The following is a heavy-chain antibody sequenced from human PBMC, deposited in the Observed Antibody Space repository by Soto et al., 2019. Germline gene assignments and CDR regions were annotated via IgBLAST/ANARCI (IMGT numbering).Heavy chain of an antibody. D-gene: IGHD2-2*01. CDR1: GFTFSDYY. CDR3: ARDGGGVPAANYYYYYGMDV. V-gene: IGHV3-11*04. CDR2: ISSSGSTI. Sequence: GGSLRLSCAASGFTFSDYYMSWIRQAPGKGLEWVSYISSSGSTIYYADSVKGRFTISRDNAKNSLYLQMNSLRAEDTAVYYCARDGGGVPAANYYYYYGMDVWGQGTTVTVSS. J-gene: IGHJ6*02.